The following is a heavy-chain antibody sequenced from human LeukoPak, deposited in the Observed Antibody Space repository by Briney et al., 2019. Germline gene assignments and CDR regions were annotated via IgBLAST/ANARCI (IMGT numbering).Heavy chain of an antibody. CDR1: GGSISSGGYS. CDR3: AGTYYDFWRGIDY. J-gene: IGHJ4*02. CDR2: IYYSGST. V-gene: IGHV4-61*08. Sequence: SETLSLTCAVSGGSISSGGYSWSWIRQPPGKGLEWIGYIYYSGSTNYNPSLKSRVTISVDTSKNQFSLKLSSVTAADTAVYYCAGTYYDFWRGIDYWGQGTLVTVSS. D-gene: IGHD3-3*01.